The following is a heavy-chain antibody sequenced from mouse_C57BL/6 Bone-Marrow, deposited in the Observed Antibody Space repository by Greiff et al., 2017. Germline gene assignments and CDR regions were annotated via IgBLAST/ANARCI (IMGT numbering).Heavy chain of an antibody. J-gene: IGHJ1*03. Sequence: EVQLQQSGPGLVKPSQSLSLPCSVTGYSITSGYYWNWIRQFPGNKLEWMGYISYDGSNNYNPSLKNRISITRDTSKNQFFLKLNSVTTEDTATYYCARHYYGSSLWYFDVWGTGTTVTVSS. CDR3: ARHYYGSSLWYFDV. CDR2: ISYDGSN. CDR1: GYSITSGYY. D-gene: IGHD1-1*01. V-gene: IGHV3-6*01.